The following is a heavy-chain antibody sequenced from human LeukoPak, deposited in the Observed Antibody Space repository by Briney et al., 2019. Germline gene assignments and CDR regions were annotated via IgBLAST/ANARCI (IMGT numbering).Heavy chain of an antibody. CDR1: GYTFTGYY. CDR2: INPSGGST. J-gene: IGHJ4*02. V-gene: IGHV1-46*01. CDR3: ARCITMVRGDHYFDY. Sequence: ASVKVSCKASGYTFTGYYMHWVRQAPGQGLEWMGIINPSGGSTSYAQKFQGRVTVTRDTSTSTVYMELSSLRSEDTAVYYCARCITMVRGDHYFDYWGQGTLVTVSS. D-gene: IGHD3-10*01.